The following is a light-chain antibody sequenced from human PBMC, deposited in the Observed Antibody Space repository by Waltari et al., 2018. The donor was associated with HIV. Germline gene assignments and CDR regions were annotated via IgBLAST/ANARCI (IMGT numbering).Light chain of an antibody. CDR3: CSYAGGITHVL. Sequence: QSALTQPASVSGSPGQSITISCTGMSPDIGSYDLVPWYQQHPGKAPKLMIYEVTNRPSGVSNRVSGSKSGNTASLTISGLQAEDEADYHCCSYAGGITHVLFGGGTKLTVL. J-gene: IGLJ2*01. V-gene: IGLV2-23*02. CDR1: SPDIGSYDL. CDR2: EVT.